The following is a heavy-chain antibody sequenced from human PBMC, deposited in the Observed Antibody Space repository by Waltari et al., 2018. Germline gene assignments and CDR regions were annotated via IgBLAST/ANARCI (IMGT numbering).Heavy chain of an antibody. CDR1: GYTFTSYG. J-gene: IGHJ4*02. V-gene: IGHV1-18*01. CDR2: ISAYNGNT. Sequence: QVQLVQSGAEVKKPGASVKVSCKASGYTFTSYGISWVRLAPGQGLEWMGWISAYNGNTNYAQKLQGRVTMTTDTSTSTAYMELRSLRSDDTAVYYCARDSRWDTAMVPGELAYWGQGTLVTVSS. D-gene: IGHD5-18*01. CDR3: ARDSRWDTAMVPGELAY.